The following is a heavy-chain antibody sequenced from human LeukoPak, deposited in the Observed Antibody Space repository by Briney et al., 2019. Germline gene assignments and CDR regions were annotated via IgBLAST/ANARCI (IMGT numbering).Heavy chain of an antibody. Sequence: GGSLRPSCAASGFTFGSHWMTWVRQAPGKGLEWVASIKQGGGEKYYVDSVKGRFTISRDNAKNSLYLQMNSLRAEDTAVYFCARDGHGDGILTGYSYFGMDVWGQGTTVTVSS. CDR3: ARDGHGDGILTGYSYFGMDV. J-gene: IGHJ6*02. V-gene: IGHV3-7*01. CDR1: GFTFGSHW. D-gene: IGHD3-9*01. CDR2: IKQGGGEK.